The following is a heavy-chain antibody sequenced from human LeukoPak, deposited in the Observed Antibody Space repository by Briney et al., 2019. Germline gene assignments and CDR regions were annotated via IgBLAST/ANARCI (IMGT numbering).Heavy chain of an antibody. CDR1: GYTFTSYD. V-gene: IGHV1-8*01. J-gene: IGHJ3*02. D-gene: IGHD3-10*02. Sequence: ASVKVSCKASGYTFTSYDINWVRQAPGQGLEWMGWMNPNSGNTGYAQKFQGRVTMTRNTSISTAYMELSSLRSEDTAVYYCARRTLTTFGIVLNYDAFDIWGQGTMVTVSS. CDR2: MNPNSGNT. CDR3: ARRTLTTFGIVLNYDAFDI.